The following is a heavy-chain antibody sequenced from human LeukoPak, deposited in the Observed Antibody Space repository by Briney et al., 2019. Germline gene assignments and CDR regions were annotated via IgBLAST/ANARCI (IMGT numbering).Heavy chain of an antibody. CDR1: GFTFSSYG. J-gene: IGHJ3*02. D-gene: IGHD2-15*01. V-gene: IGHV3-48*01. CDR3: AKDSVKDAFDI. Sequence: PGGSLRLSCAASGFTFSSYGMNWVRQAPGKGLEWVSYISSSSSTRNYADSVKGRFTISRDNSKNTLYLQMNSLRAEDTAVYYCAKDSVKDAFDIWGQGTMVTVSS. CDR2: ISSSSSTR.